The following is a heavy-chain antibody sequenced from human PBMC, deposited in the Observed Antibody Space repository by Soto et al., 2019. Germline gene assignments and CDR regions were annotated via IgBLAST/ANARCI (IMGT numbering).Heavy chain of an antibody. CDR3: ARIPVDTYMSHWFDP. V-gene: IGHV4-61*08. Sequence: PSETLSLTCTVSGGSIATGDHYWSWVRQRPGKGLEWIGYIHYSGNTNYNPSLESRVTISLDTSKKQFSLNLSSVTAADTAVYFCARIPVDTYMSHWFDPCGQGTLVTVSS. J-gene: IGHJ5*01. CDR1: GGSIATGDHY. D-gene: IGHD5-18*01. CDR2: IHYSGNT.